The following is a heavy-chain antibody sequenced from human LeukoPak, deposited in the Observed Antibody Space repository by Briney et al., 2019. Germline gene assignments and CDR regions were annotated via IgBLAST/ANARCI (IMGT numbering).Heavy chain of an antibody. CDR3: ARVTHYYGSGSYLY. D-gene: IGHD3-10*01. V-gene: IGHV1-8*01. J-gene: IGHJ4*02. CDR2: MNPNSGNT. Sequence: ASVKVSCKASGYTFTSYDINWVRQATGQGLEWMGWMNPNSGNTGYAQKFQGRVSMTRNTSISTAYMELSSLRSEDTAVYHCARVTHYYGSGSYLYWGQGTLVTVSS. CDR1: GYTFTSYD.